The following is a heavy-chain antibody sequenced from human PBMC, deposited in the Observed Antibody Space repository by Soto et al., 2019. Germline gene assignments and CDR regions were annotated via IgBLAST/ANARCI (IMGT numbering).Heavy chain of an antibody. CDR3: ARDTYYYGMDV. CDR1: GGSISIGGNY. Sequence: QVQLQESGPGLVKPSQTLPLICTVSGGSISIGGNYWSWIRQHPGKGLEWIGNIHYSGSTYYNPSLKSRLSISVDTSKNQFSLKLNSVTAADTAVYYCARDTYYYGMDVWGQGTTVTVSS. CDR2: IHYSGST. J-gene: IGHJ6*02. V-gene: IGHV4-31*03.